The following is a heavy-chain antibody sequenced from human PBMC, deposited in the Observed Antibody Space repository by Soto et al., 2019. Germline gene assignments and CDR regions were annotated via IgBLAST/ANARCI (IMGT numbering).Heavy chain of an antibody. CDR3: AGAGGITIFGGYDY. CDR1: GFTFSSYA. Sequence: EVQLVESGGGLVQPGGSLRLSCAASGFTFSSYAMHWVRQAPGKGLEYVSAISSNGGSTYYANSVKGRFTISRDNSKNTLYLQMGSLRAEDMAVYYCAGAGGITIFGGYDYWGQGTLVTVSS. CDR2: ISSNGGST. J-gene: IGHJ4*02. D-gene: IGHD3-3*01. V-gene: IGHV3-64*01.